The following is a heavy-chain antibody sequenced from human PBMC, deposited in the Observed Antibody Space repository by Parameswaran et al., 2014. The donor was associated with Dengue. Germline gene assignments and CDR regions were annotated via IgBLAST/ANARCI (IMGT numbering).Heavy chain of an antibody. CDR2: IYYSGST. V-gene: IGHV4-31*02. D-gene: IGHD3-3*01. CDR3: ARDRERYDFWSGRGAFDI. Sequence: VRQMPGKGLEWIGYIYYSGSTYYNPSLKSRVTISVDTSKNQFSLKLSSVTAADTAVYYCARDRERYDFWSGRGAFDIWGQGTMVTVSS. J-gene: IGHJ3*02.